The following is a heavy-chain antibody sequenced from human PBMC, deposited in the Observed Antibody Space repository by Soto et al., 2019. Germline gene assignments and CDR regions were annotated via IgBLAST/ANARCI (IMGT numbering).Heavy chain of an antibody. J-gene: IGHJ5*02. CDR3: ARDYYGDYHDWFEP. Sequence: GASVKVSCKASGYTFTSYGISWVRQAPGQGLEWMGWISAYNGNTNYAQKLQGRVTMTTDTSTSTAYMELRSLRSDDTAVYYCARDYYGDYHDWFEPWGQGTLVTVSS. D-gene: IGHD4-17*01. V-gene: IGHV1-18*01. CDR1: GYTFTSYG. CDR2: ISAYNGNT.